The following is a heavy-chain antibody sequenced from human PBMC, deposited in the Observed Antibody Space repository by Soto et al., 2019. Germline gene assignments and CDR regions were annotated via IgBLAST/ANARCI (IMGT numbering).Heavy chain of an antibody. CDR1: GYTFTDYG. J-gene: IGHJ6*02. CDR3: ARDREYYYDSSGNYYYHYGLDV. D-gene: IGHD3-22*01. CDR2: ISGYNGNT. V-gene: IGHV1-18*04. Sequence: QVQLVESGAEVKKPGASVKVSCKASGYTFTDYGISWVRQAPGQGLEWMGWISGYNGNTKSAQKFQGRVTMTTDTPTNTAYMELRSLRSDDTAVYYCARDREYYYDSSGNYYYHYGLDVWGQGTTVTVS.